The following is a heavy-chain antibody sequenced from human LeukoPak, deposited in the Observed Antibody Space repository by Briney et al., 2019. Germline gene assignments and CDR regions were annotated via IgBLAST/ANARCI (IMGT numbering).Heavy chain of an antibody. V-gene: IGHV3-30*18. Sequence: PGRSLRLSCAASGFTFSSYGMHWVRQAPGKGLEWVAVISYDGSNKYYADSVKGRFTISRDNSKNTLYLQINSLRAEDTAVYYCAKDHLYYDSSGYPYWGQGTLVTVSS. J-gene: IGHJ4*02. CDR3: AKDHLYYDSSGYPY. CDR2: ISYDGSNK. CDR1: GFTFSSYG. D-gene: IGHD3-22*01.